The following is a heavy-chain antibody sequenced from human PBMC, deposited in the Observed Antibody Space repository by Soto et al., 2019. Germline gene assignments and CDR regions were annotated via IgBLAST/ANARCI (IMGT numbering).Heavy chain of an antibody. Sequence: GGSLRLSCAASGFTFSSYGMHWVRQAPGKGLEWVAVISYDGSNKYYADSVKGRFTISRDNSKNTLYLQMNSLRAEDTAVYYCAKVPRGGAILDYWGQGTLVTVSS. V-gene: IGHV3-30*18. CDR3: AKVPRGGAILDY. J-gene: IGHJ4*02. CDR2: ISYDGSNK. CDR1: GFTFSSYG. D-gene: IGHD4-17*01.